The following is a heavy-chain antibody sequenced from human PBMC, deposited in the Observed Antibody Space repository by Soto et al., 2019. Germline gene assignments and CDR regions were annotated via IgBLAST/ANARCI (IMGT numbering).Heavy chain of an antibody. Sequence: SETLSLTGTVSGGSISSYYWSWIRQPPGKGLEWIGYIYYSGSTNYNPSLKSRVTISVDTSKNQFSLKLSSVTAADTAVYYCARAASPDAFDIWGQGTMVTVSS. CDR1: GGSISSYY. CDR2: IYYSGST. J-gene: IGHJ3*02. CDR3: ARAASPDAFDI. V-gene: IGHV4-59*01.